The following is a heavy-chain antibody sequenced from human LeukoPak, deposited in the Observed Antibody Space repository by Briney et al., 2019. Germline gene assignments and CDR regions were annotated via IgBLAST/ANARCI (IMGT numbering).Heavy chain of an antibody. J-gene: IGHJ4*02. CDR3: ARKVATINPFDY. V-gene: IGHV4-59*08. Sequence: SETLSLTCTVSGGSISSYYWSWIRQPPGKGLEWIGYIYYSGSTNYNPSLKSRVTMSVDTSKNHSSLELTSVTAAGTAVYYCARKVATINPFDYWGQGTLVTVSS. CDR2: IYYSGST. CDR1: GGSISSYY. D-gene: IGHD5-24*01.